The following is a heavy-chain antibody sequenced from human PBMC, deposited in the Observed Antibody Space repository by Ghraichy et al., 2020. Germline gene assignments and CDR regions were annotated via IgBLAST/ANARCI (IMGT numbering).Heavy chain of an antibody. Sequence: SETLSLTCTVSGGSISSYYWSWIRQPPGKGLEWIGYIYYSGSTNYNPSLKSRVTISVDTSKNQFSLKLSSVTAADTAVYYCARRGYYDFWRGGFDYWGQGTLVTVSS. V-gene: IGHV4-59*08. CDR1: GGSISSYY. CDR3: ARRGYYDFWRGGFDY. D-gene: IGHD3-3*01. J-gene: IGHJ4*02. CDR2: IYYSGST.